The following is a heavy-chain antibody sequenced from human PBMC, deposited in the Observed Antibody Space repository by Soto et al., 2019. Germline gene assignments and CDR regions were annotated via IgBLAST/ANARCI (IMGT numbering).Heavy chain of an antibody. Sequence: GGSLRLSCAASGFTLRSYWMSWVRQAPGKGLEWLATIKTDASEKKYVDSVKGRFTISRDDAKKSLFLQMNSLRADDTAVYYCARDHLGIAAGDFDLWGQGTLVTVSS. CDR1: GFTLRSYW. V-gene: IGHV3-7*01. CDR2: IKTDASEK. J-gene: IGHJ4*02. D-gene: IGHD6-19*01. CDR3: ARDHLGIAAGDFDL.